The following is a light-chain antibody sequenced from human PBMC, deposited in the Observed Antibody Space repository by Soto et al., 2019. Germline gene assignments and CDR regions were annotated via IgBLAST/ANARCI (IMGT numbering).Light chain of an antibody. CDR1: EVISSSY. J-gene: IGKJ4*01. Sequence: DIVLTQSPGPLSLSPGASATLFCRASEVISSSYLAWYQQKPGQAPRLLIYGASSRATGVPDRCSCGGAGTDCTLGIYGLEHEDCAVYYCQQDDSSRPGNFGGGTRVDIK. CDR3: QQDDSSRPGN. V-gene: IGKV3-20*01. CDR2: GAS.